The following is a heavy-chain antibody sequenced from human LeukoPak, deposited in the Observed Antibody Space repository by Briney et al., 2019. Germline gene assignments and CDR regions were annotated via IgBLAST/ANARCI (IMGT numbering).Heavy chain of an antibody. J-gene: IGHJ4*02. V-gene: IGHV4-59*12. CDR3: ARDGSYCSGGSCQN. Sequence: SETLSLTCTVSGGSISSYYWSWIRQPPGKGLEWIGYIYYSGSTNYNPSLKSRVTISVDTSKNQFSLKLSSVTAADTAVYYCARDGSYCSGGSCQNWGQGTLVTVSS. D-gene: IGHD2-15*01. CDR1: GGSISSYY. CDR2: IYYSGST.